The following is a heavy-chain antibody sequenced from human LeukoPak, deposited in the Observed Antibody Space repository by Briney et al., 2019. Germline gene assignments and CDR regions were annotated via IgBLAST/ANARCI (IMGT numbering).Heavy chain of an antibody. D-gene: IGHD6-19*01. CDR2: INHSGST. V-gene: IGHV4-34*01. CDR3: ARDSGFSGRYNWFDP. CDR1: GGSFSGYY. J-gene: IGHJ5*02. Sequence: SETLSLTCAVYGGSFSGYYWSWIRQPPGKGLEWIGEINHSGSTNYNPSLKSRVTISVDTSKNQFSLKLSSVTAADTAVYYCARDSGFSGRYNWFDPWGQGTLVTVSS.